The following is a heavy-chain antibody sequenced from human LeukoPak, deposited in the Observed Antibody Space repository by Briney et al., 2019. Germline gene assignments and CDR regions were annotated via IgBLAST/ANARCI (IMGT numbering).Heavy chain of an antibody. V-gene: IGHV4-31*03. CDR3: ARKESGQLVRGAFDI. Sequence: SQTLSLTCTVSGGSISSGGYYWSWIRQHPGKGLELIGYIYYSGSTYYNPSLKSRVTISVDTSKNQFSLKLSSVTAADTAVYYCARKESGQLVRGAFDIWGQGTMVTVSS. CDR1: GGSISSGGYY. J-gene: IGHJ3*02. D-gene: IGHD6-6*01. CDR2: IYYSGST.